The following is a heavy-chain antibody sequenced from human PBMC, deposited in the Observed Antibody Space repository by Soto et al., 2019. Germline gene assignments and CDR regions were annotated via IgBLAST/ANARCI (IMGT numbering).Heavy chain of an antibody. Sequence: QVQLVQSGAAVKKPGSSVKVSCKASGGTFSSYTISWVRQAPGQGLEWMGKIIPILGVTDYAQKFQSRVTMTADKSTSTAYLELSSLRSEDTAVYYCATLYGGNSVSVAFDYWGQGTLVTVSS. J-gene: IGHJ4*02. CDR3: ATLYGGNSVSVAFDY. V-gene: IGHV1-69*02. D-gene: IGHD4-17*01. CDR2: IIPILGVT. CDR1: GGTFSSYT.